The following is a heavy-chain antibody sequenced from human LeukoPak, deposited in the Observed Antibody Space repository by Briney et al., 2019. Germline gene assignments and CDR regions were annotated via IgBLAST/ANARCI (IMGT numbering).Heavy chain of an antibody. V-gene: IGHV1-69*13. D-gene: IGHD3-22*01. CDR2: IIPIFGTA. CDR3: AREISGYYFGY. Sequence: ASVKVSCKASGGTFSSYAISWVRQAPGQGLEWMGGIIPIFGTANYAQKFQGRVTITADESTSTAYMELSSLRSEDAAVYYCAREISGYYFGYWGQGTLVTVSS. J-gene: IGHJ4*02. CDR1: GGTFSSYA.